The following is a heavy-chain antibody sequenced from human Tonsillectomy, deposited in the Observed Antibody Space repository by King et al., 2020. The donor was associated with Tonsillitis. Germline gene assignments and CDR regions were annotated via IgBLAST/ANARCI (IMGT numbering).Heavy chain of an antibody. V-gene: IGHV3-7*01. CDR2: IKEDGSQK. CDR1: GFTFSRNW. Sequence: VQLVESGGGLVQPGGSLRLSCAASGFTFSRNWTHWVRQAPGKALEWVANIKEDGSQKYYVDSVRGRFTISRDIARNSLYLQMNSLRAEDTAVYYCARDWGIWGQGTLVTVSS. J-gene: IGHJ4*02. CDR3: ARDWGI. D-gene: IGHD3-16*01.